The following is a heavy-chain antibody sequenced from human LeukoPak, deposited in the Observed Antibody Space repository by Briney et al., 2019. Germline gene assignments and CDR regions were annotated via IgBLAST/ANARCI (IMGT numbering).Heavy chain of an antibody. CDR2: IRYDGSNK. V-gene: IGHV3-30*02. D-gene: IGHD2-2*01. CDR3: AKVGIVVVPAARGAFDI. CDR1: GFTFSSYG. Sequence: GGSLRLSCAASGFTFSSYGMHWVRQAPGKGLEWVAFIRYDGSNKYYADSVKGRFTIPRDNSKNTLYLQMNSLRAEDTAVYYCAKVGIVVVPAARGAFDIWGQGTMATVSS. J-gene: IGHJ3*02.